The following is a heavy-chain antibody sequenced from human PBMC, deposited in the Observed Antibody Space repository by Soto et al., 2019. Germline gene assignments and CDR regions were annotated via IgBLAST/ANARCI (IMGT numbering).Heavy chain of an antibody. CDR3: ARLPHPTSCSGSTCSGY. V-gene: IGHV5-10-1*01. CDR1: GYSFTNYW. J-gene: IGHJ4*02. Sequence: GESLKISCKGSGYSFTNYWINWVRQMPGKGLEWMGRIDPDDSYTNYSPSFQGHVTISVDNSISTAYVQWRSLQASDTAISYCARLPHPTSCSGSTCSGYWGQGTLVTVSS. CDR2: IDPDDSYT. D-gene: IGHD2-15*01.